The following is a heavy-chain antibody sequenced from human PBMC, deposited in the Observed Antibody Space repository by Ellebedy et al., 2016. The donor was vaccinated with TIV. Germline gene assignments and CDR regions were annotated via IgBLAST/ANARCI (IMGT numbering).Heavy chain of an antibody. Sequence: GESLKISXAASGFTFSSYSMNWVRQAPGKGLEWVSSISSSSSYIYYADSVKGRFTISRDNAKNSLYLQMNSLRAEDTAVYYCARPTYSGSYYYYGMDAWGQGTTVTVSS. CDR3: ARPTYSGSYYYYGMDA. J-gene: IGHJ6*02. V-gene: IGHV3-21*01. D-gene: IGHD1-26*01. CDR2: ISSSSSYI. CDR1: GFTFSSYS.